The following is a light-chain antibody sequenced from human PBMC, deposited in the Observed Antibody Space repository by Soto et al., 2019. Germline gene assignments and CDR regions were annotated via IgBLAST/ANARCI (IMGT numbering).Light chain of an antibody. J-gene: IGLJ1*01. Sequence: QSVLTKPPAASGTPGQRVTLSCFGSSSNIGSKTVNWYQQLPGTAPKLLIYSNYQRPSGVPDRFSGSKSGTSASLAISGFQSYDEADYYCSAWDSSLNGYGFGPGSKVTVL. V-gene: IGLV1-44*01. CDR1: SSNIGSKT. CDR2: SNY. CDR3: SAWDSSLNGYG.